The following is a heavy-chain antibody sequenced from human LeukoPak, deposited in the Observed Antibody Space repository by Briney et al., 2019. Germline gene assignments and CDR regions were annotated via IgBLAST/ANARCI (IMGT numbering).Heavy chain of an antibody. V-gene: IGHV3-30*02. CDR3: ARNQIPAMVSDTSFDP. CDR2: IRYDGSNK. CDR1: GFTFSSYG. Sequence: GGSLRLSCAASGFTFSSYGMHWVRQAPGKGLEWVAFIRYDGSNKYYADSVKGRFTISRDNSKNTLYLQMNSLRAEDTAVYYCARNQIPAMVSDTSFDPWGQGTLVTVSS. D-gene: IGHD5-18*01. J-gene: IGHJ5*02.